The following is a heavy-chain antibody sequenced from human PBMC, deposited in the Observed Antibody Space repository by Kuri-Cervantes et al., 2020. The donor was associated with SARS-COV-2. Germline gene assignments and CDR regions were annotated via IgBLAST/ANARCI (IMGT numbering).Heavy chain of an antibody. D-gene: IGHD2-15*01. CDR2: ISSSSSYI. Sequence: SLKISCAASGFTFSSYSMNWVRQAPGKGLEWVSSISSSSSYIYYADSVKGRFTISRDNSKNTLYLQMNSLRAEDTAVYYCAKDQHGIVVVVAGVDYWGQGTLVTVSS. V-gene: IGHV3-21*01. J-gene: IGHJ4*02. CDR3: AKDQHGIVVVVAGVDY. CDR1: GFTFSSYS.